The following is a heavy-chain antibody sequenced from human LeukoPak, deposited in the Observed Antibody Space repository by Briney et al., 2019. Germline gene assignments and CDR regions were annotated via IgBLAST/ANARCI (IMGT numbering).Heavy chain of an antibody. CDR3: ARGRIGGPKAPFDY. V-gene: IGHV4-59*01. Sequence: KPSETLSLTCTVSGGSLSNYYRSWIRQPPGRGLEWIGHIYETGITTYNPSLKSRVTITVDTSKNQFSLRLASVTVADTAVYYCARGRIGGPKAPFDYWGQGTLVTVSS. CDR2: IYETGIT. J-gene: IGHJ4*02. D-gene: IGHD3-16*01. CDR1: GGSLSNYY.